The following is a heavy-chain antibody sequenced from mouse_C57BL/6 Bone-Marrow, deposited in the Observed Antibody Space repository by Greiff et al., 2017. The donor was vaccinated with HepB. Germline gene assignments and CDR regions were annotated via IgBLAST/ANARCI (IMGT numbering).Heavy chain of an antibody. CDR1: GFNIKDDY. D-gene: IGHD2-5*01. Sequence: VQLQQSGAELVRPGASVKLSCTASGFNIKDDYMHWVKQRPEQGLEWIGWIDPENGDTEYASKFQGKATIKADTSSNTAYLQLSSLTSEDTAVYYGTTYYSNYVRWYFDVWGTGTTVTVSS. J-gene: IGHJ1*03. V-gene: IGHV14-4*01. CDR3: TTYYSNYVRWYFDV. CDR2: IDPENGDT.